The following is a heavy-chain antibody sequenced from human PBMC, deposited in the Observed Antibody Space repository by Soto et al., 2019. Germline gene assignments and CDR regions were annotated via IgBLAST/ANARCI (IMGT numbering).Heavy chain of an antibody. V-gene: IGHV3-74*02. CDR1: GFAFSTYW. D-gene: IGHD6-19*01. CDR3: MRASGVAGTGEYF. CDR2: ISGGGGT. Sequence: EVQLVESGGGLVQPGGSLRLSCAASGFAFSTYWMHWVRQAPGKGLVWVSRISGGGGTTYADSVEGRFTISRDNAKNILDLQMNSLTEEDTAMYYGMRASGVAGTGEYFWGQGTIVTVSS. J-gene: IGHJ4*02.